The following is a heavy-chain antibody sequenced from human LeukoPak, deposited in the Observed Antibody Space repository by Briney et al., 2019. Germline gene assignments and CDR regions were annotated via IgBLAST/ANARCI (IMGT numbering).Heavy chain of an antibody. Sequence: PGGSLRLSCAASGFTVSSNYMSWVRQAPGKGLEWVSFIYAGGSTYYADSVKGRFTISRDNAKNSLYLQMDSLRAEDTAVYYCARDSDSSGWLDYYMDVWGKGTTVTISS. D-gene: IGHD6-19*01. CDR2: IYAGGST. V-gene: IGHV3-53*01. CDR1: GFTVSSNY. CDR3: ARDSDSSGWLDYYMDV. J-gene: IGHJ6*03.